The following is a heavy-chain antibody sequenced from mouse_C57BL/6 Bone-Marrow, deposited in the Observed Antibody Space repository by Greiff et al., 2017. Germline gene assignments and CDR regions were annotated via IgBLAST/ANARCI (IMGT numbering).Heavy chain of an antibody. D-gene: IGHD4-1*01. CDR2: IDPETGGT. CDR3: TKTGTGGFDY. V-gene: IGHV1-15*01. CDR1: GYTFTDYE. J-gene: IGHJ2*01. Sequence: QVHVKQSGAELVRPGASVTLSCKASGYTFTDYEMHWVKQTPVHGLEWIGAIDPETGGTAYNQKFKGKAILTADKSSSTAYMELRSLTSADSAVYYCTKTGTGGFDYWGQGTALTVSS.